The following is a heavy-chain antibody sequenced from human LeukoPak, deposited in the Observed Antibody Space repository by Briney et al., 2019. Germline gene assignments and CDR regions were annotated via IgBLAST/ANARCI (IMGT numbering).Heavy chain of an antibody. J-gene: IGHJ4*02. CDR1: GFTFSSYA. CDR2: ISGSGGTT. V-gene: IGHV3-23*01. D-gene: IGHD6-13*01. CDR3: AKVDAVSSWGAY. Sequence: PGGSLRLSCAASGFTFSSYAMSWVRQAPGKGLEWVSAISGSGGTTYYADSVKGRFTISRDNSKNTLYLQMNSLRAEDTAVYYCAKVDAVSSWGAYWGQGTLVTVSS.